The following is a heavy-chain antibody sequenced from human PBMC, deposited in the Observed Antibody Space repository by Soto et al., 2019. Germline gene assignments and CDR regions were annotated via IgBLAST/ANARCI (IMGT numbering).Heavy chain of an antibody. CDR1: GGSFSGYY. Sequence: PSETLSLTCAVYGGSFSGYYWSWIRQPPGKGLEWIGEINHSGSTNYNPPLKSRVTVSVDTSKNQFSLKLSSVTAADTAVYYCARSWGGTHSYFDYWGQGTLVTVSS. V-gene: IGHV4-34*01. CDR2: INHSGST. CDR3: ARSWGGTHSYFDY. D-gene: IGHD3-16*01. J-gene: IGHJ4*02.